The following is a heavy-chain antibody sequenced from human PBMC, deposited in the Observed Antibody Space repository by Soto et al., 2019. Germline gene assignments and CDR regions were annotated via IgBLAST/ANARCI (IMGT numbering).Heavy chain of an antibody. J-gene: IGHJ4*01. D-gene: IGHD3-16*02. V-gene: IGHV4-59*01. CDR2: SYYSGST. CDR3: AIARQYYAYVLGRYRLFDY. CDR1: GGSISSYN. Sequence: PSETLSLTCTFSGGSISSYNWSWLRQPPGKGLEWIGYSYYSGSTNYNPSLKSRVTISVDTSNDQFSLKLSSVTAADTCVYYCAIARQYYAYVLGRYRLFDYWGHGTLVTVS.